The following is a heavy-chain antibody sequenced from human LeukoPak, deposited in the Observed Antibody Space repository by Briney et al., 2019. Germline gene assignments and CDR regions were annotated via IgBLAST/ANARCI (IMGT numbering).Heavy chain of an antibody. D-gene: IGHD6-13*01. CDR3: ASPPVIAAAGVDY. J-gene: IGHJ4*02. Sequence: GGSLRLSCAASGFTFSSYSMNWVRQAPGKGLEWVSSISSSSSYIYYADSVKGRFTISRDNAKNSLYLQMNSLRAEDTAVYYWASPPVIAAAGVDYWGQEPLVTVSS. V-gene: IGHV3-21*01. CDR1: GFTFSSYS. CDR2: ISSSSSYI.